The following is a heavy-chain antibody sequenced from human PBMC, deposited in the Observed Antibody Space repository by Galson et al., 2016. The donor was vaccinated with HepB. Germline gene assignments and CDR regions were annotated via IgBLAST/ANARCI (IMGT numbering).Heavy chain of an antibody. J-gene: IGHJ4*02. CDR1: GGSFSGYY. CDR2: INRSGST. CDR3: ATADVYSSGWFDF. D-gene: IGHD6-19*01. V-gene: IGHV4-34*01. Sequence: SETLSLTCAVYGGSFSGYYWSWIRQPPGKGLEWIGEINRSGSTKYNPSLKSRVTISVDTSKNQFSLKLSSVTVADTAVYYCATADVYSSGWFDFWGQGTLVTVSS.